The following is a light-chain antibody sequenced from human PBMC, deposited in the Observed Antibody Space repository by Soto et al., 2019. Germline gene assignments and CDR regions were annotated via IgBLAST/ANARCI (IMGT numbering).Light chain of an antibody. CDR3: QQYNNWPIT. J-gene: IGKJ5*01. CDR1: QSVSSD. V-gene: IGKV3D-15*01. Sequence: EIVMTQSPASLSVSPGERATLSCRASQSVSSDLAWYQQKPGQAPRLLIYGASIRASGIPARFSGSGSGTEFTLTINSLQSEDFAVYACQQYNNWPITFGQGTRLEIK. CDR2: GAS.